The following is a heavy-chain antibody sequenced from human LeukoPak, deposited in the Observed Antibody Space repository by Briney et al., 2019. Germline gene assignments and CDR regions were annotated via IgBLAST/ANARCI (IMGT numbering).Heavy chain of an antibody. V-gene: IGHV3-11*04. Sequence: GGSLRLSCAASGFTFSDYYMSWIRQAPGKGLERVSYISSSGSTIYYADSVKGRFTISRDNSKNTLYLQMNSLRAEDTAVYYCAKDLKSGRITMIVVVSAVDYWGQGTLVTVSS. D-gene: IGHD3-22*01. CDR2: ISSSGSTI. CDR3: AKDLKSGRITMIVVVSAVDY. CDR1: GFTFSDYY. J-gene: IGHJ4*02.